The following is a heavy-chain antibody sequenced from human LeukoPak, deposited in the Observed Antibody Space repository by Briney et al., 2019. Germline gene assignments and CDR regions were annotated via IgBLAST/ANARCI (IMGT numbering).Heavy chain of an antibody. J-gene: IGHJ6*03. V-gene: IGHV3-30*04. CDR3: AKDKQWLVRGGYMDV. CDR2: ISYDGSNK. Sequence: PGGSLRLSCAASGFTFSSYAMHWVRQAPGKGLEWVAVISYDGSNKYYADSVKGRFTISRDNSKNTLYLQMNSLRAEDTAVYYCAKDKQWLVRGGYMDVWGKGTTVTISS. CDR1: GFTFSSYA. D-gene: IGHD6-19*01.